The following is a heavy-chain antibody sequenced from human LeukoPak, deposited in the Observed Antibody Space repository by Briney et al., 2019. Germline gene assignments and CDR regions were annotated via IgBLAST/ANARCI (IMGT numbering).Heavy chain of an antibody. V-gene: IGHV3-21*01. Sequence: GGSLRLSCAASGFTFSSYSMNWVRQAPGKGLEWVSSISSSSGYIYYADSVKGRFTISRDNAKNSLYLQMNSLRAEDTAVYYCARFLKYGMSDIWGKGTMVTVPS. D-gene: IGHD2/OR15-2a*01. CDR3: ARFLKYGMSDI. CDR2: ISSSSGYI. CDR1: GFTFSSYS. J-gene: IGHJ3*02.